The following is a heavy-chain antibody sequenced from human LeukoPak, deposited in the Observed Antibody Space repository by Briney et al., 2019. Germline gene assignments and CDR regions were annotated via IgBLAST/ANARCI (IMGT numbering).Heavy chain of an antibody. J-gene: IGHJ4*02. D-gene: IGHD5-18*01. V-gene: IGHV1-8*01. CDR1: GYTFTSYD. CDR3: ARGRGYYSYGDPRGDY. CDR2: MNPNSGNT. Sequence: ASVKVSCKASGYTFTSYDINWVRQATGQGLEWMGWMNPNSGNTGYAQKFQGRATMTRNTSISTAYMELNSLRSEDTAVYYCARGRGYYSYGDPRGDYWGQGTLVTVSS.